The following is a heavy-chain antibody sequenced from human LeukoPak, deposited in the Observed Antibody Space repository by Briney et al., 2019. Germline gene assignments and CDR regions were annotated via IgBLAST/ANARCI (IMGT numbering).Heavy chain of an antibody. Sequence: SQTLSLTCTVSGGSISSGDYYWSWIRQPPGKGLEWIGYIYYSGSTYYNPSLKSRVTISVDTSKNQFSLKLSSETAADTAVYYCLYSSSYDAFDIWGQGTMVTVSS. CDR1: GGSISSGDYY. CDR3: LYSSSYDAFDI. J-gene: IGHJ3*02. D-gene: IGHD6-13*01. V-gene: IGHV4-30-4*01. CDR2: IYYSGST.